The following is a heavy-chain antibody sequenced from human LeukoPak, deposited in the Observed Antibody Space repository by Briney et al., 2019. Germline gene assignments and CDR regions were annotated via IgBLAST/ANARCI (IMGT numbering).Heavy chain of an antibody. Sequence: ASVKVSCKASGYSFTIYEINWVRQATGQGLEWMGWMNPNSGNTGYAQKFQGRVTITRNTSISTAYMELSSLRSEDTAVYYCARRLRFGNWFDPWGQGTLVTVSS. CDR1: GYSFTIYE. CDR3: ARRLRFGNWFDP. D-gene: IGHD3-3*01. J-gene: IGHJ5*02. V-gene: IGHV1-8*03. CDR2: MNPNSGNT.